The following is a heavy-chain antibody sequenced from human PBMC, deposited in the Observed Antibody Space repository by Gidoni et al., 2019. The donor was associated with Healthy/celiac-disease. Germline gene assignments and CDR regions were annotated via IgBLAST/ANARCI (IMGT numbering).Heavy chain of an antibody. J-gene: IGHJ4*02. Sequence: QVQLQQWGAGLLKPSETLSLTCAVSGGSFSGYYWSWIRQPPGKGLEWIGEINHSGSTNYNPSLKSRVTISVDTSKNQFSLKLSSVTAADTAVYYCARVTSSTRILDYWGQGTLVTVSS. CDR1: GGSFSGYY. CDR2: INHSGST. CDR3: ARVTSSTRILDY. V-gene: IGHV4-34*01. D-gene: IGHD2-2*01.